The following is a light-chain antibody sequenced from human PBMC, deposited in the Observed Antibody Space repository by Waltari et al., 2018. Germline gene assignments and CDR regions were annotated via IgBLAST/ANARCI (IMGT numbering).Light chain of an antibody. CDR3: QQRSNWPGT. V-gene: IGKV3-11*01. J-gene: IGKJ1*01. CDR2: DIS. CDR1: QSFRTY. Sequence: EIVLTQSPATLSLSPGETATLSCRASQSFRTYLAWCQQRPGQPPRLLIYDISKRAAGILARFSGSGSGTDFTLTISSLEPEDFAIYYCQQRSNWPGTFGQGTKVEIK.